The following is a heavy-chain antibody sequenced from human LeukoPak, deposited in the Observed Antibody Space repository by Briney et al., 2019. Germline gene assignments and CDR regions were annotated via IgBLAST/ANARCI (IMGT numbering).Heavy chain of an antibody. CDR2: INHSGST. V-gene: IGHV4-34*01. CDR3: AGGATYYDFWSAYYSDY. D-gene: IGHD3-3*01. Sequence: SETLSLTCAVYGGSFSGYYWSWIRQPPGKGLEWIGEINHSGSTNYNPSLKSRVTISVDTSKNQFSLKLSSVTAADTAVYYCAGGATYYDFWSAYYSDYWGQGTLVTVSS. J-gene: IGHJ4*02. CDR1: GGSFSGYY.